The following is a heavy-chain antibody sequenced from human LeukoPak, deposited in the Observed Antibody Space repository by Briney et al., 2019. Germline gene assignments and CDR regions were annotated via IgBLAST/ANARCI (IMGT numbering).Heavy chain of an antibody. CDR1: GFTFSNYG. J-gene: IGHJ3*02. CDR2: IRDDGITT. D-gene: IGHD5-12*01. CDR3: ARGKAPGGYSGYGLDAFDI. V-gene: IGHV3-33*01. Sequence: GRSLRLSCAASGFTFSNYGFHWVRQAPGKGLEWVALIRDDGITTYYADSVKGRFIISRDDSKNTLYLQMNSLRAEDTAVYYCARGKAPGGYSGYGLDAFDIWGQGTMVTVSS.